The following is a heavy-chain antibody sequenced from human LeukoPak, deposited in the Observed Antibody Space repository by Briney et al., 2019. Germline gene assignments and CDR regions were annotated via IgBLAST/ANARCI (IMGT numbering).Heavy chain of an antibody. D-gene: IGHD2-2*01. V-gene: IGHV3-23*01. CDR2: ISGSGGTT. CDR1: GFTFSRYA. J-gene: IGHJ4*02. CDR3: AKGGFVLVPAAKTSDY. Sequence: GGSLRLSCAASGFTFSRYAMNWIRQAPGKGLEWVSGISGSGGTTKYADSVKGRFTISRDNSKNTLYLQMNSLRAEDTAVYYCAKGGFVLVPAAKTSDYWGQGTLVTVSS.